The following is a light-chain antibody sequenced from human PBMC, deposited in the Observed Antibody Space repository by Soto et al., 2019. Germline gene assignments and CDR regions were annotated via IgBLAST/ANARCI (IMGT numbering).Light chain of an antibody. CDR1: QSVSSN. CDR3: QQFSSYPLT. CDR2: GAS. Sequence: EIVMTQSPATLSVSPGERATLSCRASQSVSSNLAWYQQKPGQAPRLLISGASKRATGIPDRFSGGGSGTDFTLTISRLEPEDFAVYYCQQFSSYPLTFGGGTKVDI. J-gene: IGKJ4*01. V-gene: IGKV3D-15*01.